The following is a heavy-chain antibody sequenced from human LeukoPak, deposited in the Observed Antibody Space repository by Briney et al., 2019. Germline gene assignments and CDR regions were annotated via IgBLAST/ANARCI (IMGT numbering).Heavy chain of an antibody. J-gene: IGHJ4*02. Sequence: ASETLSLSCTVSGGSISSYYWSWSRQPPGKGLEWIGYIYYSGSTNYNPSLKTRVTISVDTSKNQFSLKLTSVTAADTAVYYCARFGEVHHWLYPFHYWGQSSGVSVSS. CDR3: ARFGEVHHWLYPFHY. CDR1: GGSISSYY. D-gene: IGHD3-16*01. CDR2: IYYSGST. V-gene: IGHV4-59*01.